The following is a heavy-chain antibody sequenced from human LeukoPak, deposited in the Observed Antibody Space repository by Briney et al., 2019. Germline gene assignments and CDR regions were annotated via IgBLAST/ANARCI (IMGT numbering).Heavy chain of an antibody. CDR1: GFTFSSYA. CDR2: ISSNGGST. V-gene: IGHV3-64*01. D-gene: IGHD4-17*01. Sequence: PGGSLRLSCAASGFTFSSYAMHWVRQAPGKGLEYVSAISSNGGSTYYANSVKGRLTISRDNSKNTLYLQMGSLRAEDMAVYYCARGHGDYVLEGYGMDVWGQGTTVTVSS. CDR3: ARGHGDYVLEGYGMDV. J-gene: IGHJ6*02.